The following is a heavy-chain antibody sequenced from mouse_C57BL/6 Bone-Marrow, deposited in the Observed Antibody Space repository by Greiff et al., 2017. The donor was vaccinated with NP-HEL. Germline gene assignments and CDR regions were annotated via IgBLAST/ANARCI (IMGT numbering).Heavy chain of an antibody. Sequence: ESGPGILQPSQTLSLTCSFSGFSLSTFGMGVGWIRQPSGKGLEWLAHIWWDDDKYYNPALKSRLTISKDTSKNQVFLKIANVDTADTATYYCARIAGDYYGSSPAWFAYWGQGTLVTVSA. J-gene: IGHJ3*01. V-gene: IGHV8-8*01. CDR1: GFSLSTFGMG. CDR2: IWWDDDK. CDR3: ARIAGDYYGSSPAWFAY. D-gene: IGHD1-1*01.